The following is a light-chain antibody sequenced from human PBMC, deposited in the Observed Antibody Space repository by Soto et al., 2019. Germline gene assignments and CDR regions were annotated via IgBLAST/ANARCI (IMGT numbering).Light chain of an antibody. CDR2: GAS. CDR1: QSVSSSY. CDR3: QQYGRGVT. Sequence: EIVLTQSPGTLSLSPGERATLSCRASQSVSSSYLAWYQQKPGQAPRLLIYGASSRATGIPDRVSGSGSGTDFTLTISRLEPEDFAVYYWQQYGRGVTVGGRTKVEIK. J-gene: IGKJ4*01. V-gene: IGKV3-20*01.